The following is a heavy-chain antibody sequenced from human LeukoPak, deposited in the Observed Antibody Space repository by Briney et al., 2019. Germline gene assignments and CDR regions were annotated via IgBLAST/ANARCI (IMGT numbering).Heavy chain of an antibody. V-gene: IGHV4-59*01. CDR2: IYYSGST. D-gene: IGHD3-10*01. Sequence: SETLSLTCTVSGGSISSYYWSWIRQPPGKGLEWIGYIYYSGSTNYNPSLKSRVTISVDTSKNQFSLKLSSVTAADTAVYYCARAGYYGSGSYYPFDYWGQGTLVTVSS. CDR3: ARAGYYGSGSYYPFDY. CDR1: GGSISSYY. J-gene: IGHJ4*02.